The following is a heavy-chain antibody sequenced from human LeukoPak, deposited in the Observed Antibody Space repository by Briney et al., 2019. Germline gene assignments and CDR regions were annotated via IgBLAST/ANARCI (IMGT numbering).Heavy chain of an antibody. CDR1: GFTFSSYG. Sequence: GGSLRLSCAASGFTFSSYGMHWVRQAPGKGLEWVAFIRYDGSNKYYADSVKGRFTISRDNSKNTLYLQMNSLRAEDTAVYYCGKEGGLYDSGGYFDYWAQGTLVTVSS. J-gene: IGHJ4*02. V-gene: IGHV3-30*02. D-gene: IGHD3-3*01. CDR3: GKEGGLYDSGGYFDY. CDR2: IRYDGSNK.